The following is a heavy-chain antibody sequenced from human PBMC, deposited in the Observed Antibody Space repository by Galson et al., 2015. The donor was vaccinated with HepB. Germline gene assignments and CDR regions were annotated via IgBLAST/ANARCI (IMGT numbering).Heavy chain of an antibody. CDR2: INPGDGST. D-gene: IGHD2-21*01. V-gene: IGHV1-46*04. CDR3: ARSFVVSRQRDY. Sequence: SVKVSCKASGFSLTSYYINWVRQAPGQGLEWMGIINPGDGSTRYARTMQGRVTMTGDTSTSTVYMELRSLRSEDTAVYYCARSFVVSRQRDYWGQGTMVT. CDR1: GFSLTSYY. J-gene: IGHJ4*02.